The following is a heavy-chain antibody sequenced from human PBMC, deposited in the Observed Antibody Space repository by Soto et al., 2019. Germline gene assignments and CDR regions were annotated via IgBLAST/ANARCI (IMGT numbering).Heavy chain of an antibody. CDR3: ARDVGGYCSRGVD. CDR1: GGTFSSYT. Sequence: SVKVSCKASGGTFSSYTISWVRQAPGQGLEWMGRIIPILGIANYAQKFQGRVTITADKSTSTAYMELSSLRSEDTAVYYCARDVGGYCSRGVDCGQRNLVTVSS. CDR2: IIPILGIA. V-gene: IGHV1-69*04. D-gene: IGHD2-2*01. J-gene: IGHJ4*02.